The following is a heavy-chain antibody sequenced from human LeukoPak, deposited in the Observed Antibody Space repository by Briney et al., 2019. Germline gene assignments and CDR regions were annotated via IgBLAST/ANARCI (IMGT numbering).Heavy chain of an antibody. CDR1: GFTFSDYY. CDR3: AREKYVLRFLEWFPVESYYYGMDV. J-gene: IGHJ6*02. CDR2: ISSSGSTI. V-gene: IGHV3-11*01. Sequence: GGSLRLSCAASGFTFSDYYMSWIRQAPGKGLEWVSYISSSGSTIYYADSVKGRFTISRDNAKNSLYLQMNSLRAEDTAVYYCAREKYVLRFLEWFPVESYYYGMDVWGQGTTVTVSS. D-gene: IGHD3-3*01.